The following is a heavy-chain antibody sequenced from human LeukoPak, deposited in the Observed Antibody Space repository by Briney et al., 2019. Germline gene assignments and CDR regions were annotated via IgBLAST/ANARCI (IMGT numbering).Heavy chain of an antibody. V-gene: IGHV4-59*11. CDR2: IYYSGST. CDR3: AAQGRGYPYNWFDP. D-gene: IGHD3-22*01. J-gene: IGHJ5*02. CDR1: GGSISSHY. Sequence: SETLSLTCTVSGGSISSHYWSWIRQPPGKGLEWIGYIYYSGSTNYDPSLKSRVTISVDTSKNQFSLKLSSVTAADTAVYYCAAQGRGYPYNWFDPWGQGTLVTVSS.